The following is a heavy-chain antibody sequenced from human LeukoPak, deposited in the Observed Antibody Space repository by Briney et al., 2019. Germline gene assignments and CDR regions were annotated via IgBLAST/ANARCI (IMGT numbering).Heavy chain of an antibody. CDR1: GFTFSSNW. V-gene: IGHV3-7*01. CDR2: IDQDGSGK. CDR3: ARDAKYYHDSSGYY. D-gene: IGHD3-22*01. Sequence: PGGSLRLSCAASGFTFSSNWMSWVRQAPGKGLEWLANIDQDGSGKCYMDSVKGRFTISRDNAKNSLYLQMNSLRAEDTAVYYCARDAKYYHDSSGYYWGQGTLVTVSS. J-gene: IGHJ4*02.